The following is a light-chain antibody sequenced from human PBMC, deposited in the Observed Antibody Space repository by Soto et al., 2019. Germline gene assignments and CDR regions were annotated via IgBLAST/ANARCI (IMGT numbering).Light chain of an antibody. J-gene: IGKJ2*01. CDR1: HSLVYSDGIAY. V-gene: IGKV2-30*01. CDR2: KFS. CDR3: MQGTHWPPYT. Sequence: DVVMTQSPLSLPVTLGQPASISCRSSHSLVYSDGIAYLNWFQQRPGQSPRRLIYKFSYRDSGVPDRFSGSGSGTDFTLRISRVEAEDVGVYYCMQGTHWPPYTFGQGTKLEIK.